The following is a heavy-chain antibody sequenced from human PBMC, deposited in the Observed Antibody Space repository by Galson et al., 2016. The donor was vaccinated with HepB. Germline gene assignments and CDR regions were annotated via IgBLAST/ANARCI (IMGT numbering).Heavy chain of an antibody. CDR3: ARAPGRRTVRRKGLRLKGEWGESTPINRFDP. CDR2: INGGNGDT. CDR1: GYIFSNFP. D-gene: IGHD3-16*01. Sequence: SVNVSCKASGYIFSNFPMHWVRQAPGQRLEWMGWINGGNGDTRYSQKFQGRITITRDTSATTVYLELSSLTSEDTAVYYCARAPGRRTVRRKGLRLKGEWGESTPINRFDPWGQGTLVTVSS. J-gene: IGHJ5*02. V-gene: IGHV1-3*01.